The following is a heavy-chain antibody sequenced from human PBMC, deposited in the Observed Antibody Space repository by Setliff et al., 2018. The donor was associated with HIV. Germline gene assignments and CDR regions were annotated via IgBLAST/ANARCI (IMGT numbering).Heavy chain of an antibody. CDR3: ARDLYYYGSGSPNYYYYYGMDV. J-gene: IGHJ6*02. Sequence: ASVKVSCKASGYTFTSYYMHWVRQAPGQGLEWMGIINPSGGSTSYAQKFQGRVTMTRDTSTSTVYMELSSLRSEDTAVYYCARDLYYYGSGSPNYYYYYGMDVWGQGTTGTVS. D-gene: IGHD3-10*01. CDR1: GYTFTSYY. V-gene: IGHV1-46*01. CDR2: INPSGGST.